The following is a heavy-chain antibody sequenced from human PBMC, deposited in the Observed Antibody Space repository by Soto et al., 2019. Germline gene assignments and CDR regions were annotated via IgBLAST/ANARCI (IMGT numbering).Heavy chain of an antibody. J-gene: IGHJ3*02. CDR3: AREPLDYCCNPGAFDI. D-gene: IGHD4-17*01. Sequence: QVQLVESGGGVVQPGRSLRLSCAASGFTFSSYGMHWVRQAPGKGLEWVAVIWYDGSNKYYADYVKGRFTTSRDNSKITLHLQMNSLRAEDTAVYYCAREPLDYCCNPGAFDIWGQGTMVTVSS. CDR1: GFTFSSYG. V-gene: IGHV3-33*01. CDR2: IWYDGSNK.